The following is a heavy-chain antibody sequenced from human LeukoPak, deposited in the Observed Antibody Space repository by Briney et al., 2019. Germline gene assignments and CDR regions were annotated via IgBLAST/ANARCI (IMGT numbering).Heavy chain of an antibody. J-gene: IGHJ4*02. Sequence: QPGGSLRLSCAASVFTFSSYWMSWVRQAPGKGLEWVANIKQDGSEKYYVDSVKGRFTISRDNAKSSLYLQMNSLRAEDTAVYYCARHEMVRGKAADYWGQGTLVTVSS. CDR2: IKQDGSEK. D-gene: IGHD3-10*01. CDR1: VFTFSSYW. CDR3: ARHEMVRGKAADY. V-gene: IGHV3-7*01.